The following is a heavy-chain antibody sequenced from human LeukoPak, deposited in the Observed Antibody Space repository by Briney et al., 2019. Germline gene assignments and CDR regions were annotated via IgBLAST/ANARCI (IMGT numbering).Heavy chain of an antibody. CDR2: INHSGSS. J-gene: IGHJ3*01. V-gene: IGHV4-34*01. Sequence: SETLSLTCAVYGGSFSGYYWNWIRQPPGKGLEWIGEINHSGSSNYNPSLKSRITISVDTSKNQFSLHLSSVTAADTAVYYCARASIVGAKRTRSGAFDLWGQGTMVTVSS. CDR3: ARASIVGAKRTRSGAFDL. D-gene: IGHD1-26*01. CDR1: GGSFSGYY.